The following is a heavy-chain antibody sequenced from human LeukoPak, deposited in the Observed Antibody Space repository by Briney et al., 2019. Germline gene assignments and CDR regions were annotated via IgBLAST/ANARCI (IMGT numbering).Heavy chain of an antibody. CDR2: ISSNGGST. V-gene: IGHV3-64*01. Sequence: GGSLRLSCAASGFTFSSYAMHWVRQAPGKGLEYVSAISSNGGSTYYANSVKGRFTISRDNSKNTLYLQMGSLRAEDMAVYYCAGVSWGSYPHPDDYWGQGTLVTVSS. CDR1: GFTFSSYA. D-gene: IGHD3-16*02. CDR3: AGVSWGSYPHPDDY. J-gene: IGHJ4*02.